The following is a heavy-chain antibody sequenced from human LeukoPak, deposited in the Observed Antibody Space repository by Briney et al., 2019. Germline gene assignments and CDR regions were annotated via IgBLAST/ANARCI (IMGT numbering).Heavy chain of an antibody. D-gene: IGHD3-10*01. CDR3: ARGAPLWTKRGFDY. J-gene: IGHJ4*02. V-gene: IGHV1-8*01. CDR1: GYTFTSYD. Sequence: GASVKVSCKASGYTFTSYDINWVRQATGQGLEWMGWMNPNSGNTGYAQKFQGRVTMTRNTSISTAYMELSSLRSEDTAVYYCARGAPLWTKRGFDYWGQGTLVTVSS. CDR2: MNPNSGNT.